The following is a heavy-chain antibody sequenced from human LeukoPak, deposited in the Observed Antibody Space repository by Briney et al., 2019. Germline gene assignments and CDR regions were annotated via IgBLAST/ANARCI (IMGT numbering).Heavy chain of an antibody. CDR1: GYTFTGYY. V-gene: IGHV1-2*02. Sequence: ASVKVSCKASGYTFTGYYMHWVRQAPGQGLEWMGWINPNSGGTNYAQKFQGRVTMTRDTSISTAYMELSRLRSDDTAVYYCARMVESTVTIAFENWFDPWGQGTLVTVSS. D-gene: IGHD4-11*01. CDR2: INPNSGGT. J-gene: IGHJ5*02. CDR3: ARMVESTVTIAFENWFDP.